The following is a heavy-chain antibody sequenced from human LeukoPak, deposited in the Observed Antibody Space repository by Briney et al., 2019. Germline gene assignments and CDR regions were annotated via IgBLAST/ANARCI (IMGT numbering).Heavy chain of an antibody. V-gene: IGHV4-34*01. CDR1: GGSFSGYY. D-gene: IGHD2-21*02. CDR3: ARGWWQGGKQKTYCGGDCYSDY. Sequence: KPSETLSLTCAVYGGSFSGYYWSWIRQPPGKGLEWIGEINHSGSTNYNPSLKSRVTISVDTSKNQFSLKLSSVTAADTAVYYCARGWWQGGKQKTYCGGDCYSDYWGQGTLVTVSS. CDR2: INHSGST. J-gene: IGHJ4*02.